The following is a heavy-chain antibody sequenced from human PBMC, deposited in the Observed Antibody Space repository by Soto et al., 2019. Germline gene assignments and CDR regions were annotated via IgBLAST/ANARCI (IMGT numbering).Heavy chain of an antibody. Sequence: QVQLVQSGAEVKKPGASVKVSCTASGYTFINYAISWVRQAPGQGLEWMGWRNAYSGDTNYAQKLQGRLTMTTDTSTSTAYMELRSLRSDDTAVYYCARAEKWVTGNMGGYWGQGTLVTVSS. CDR1: GYTFINYA. CDR3: ARAEKWVTGNMGGY. J-gene: IGHJ4*02. V-gene: IGHV1-18*04. D-gene: IGHD1-20*01. CDR2: RNAYSGDT.